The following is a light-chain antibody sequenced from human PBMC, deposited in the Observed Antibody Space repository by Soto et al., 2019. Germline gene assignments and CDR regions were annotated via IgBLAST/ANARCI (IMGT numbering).Light chain of an antibody. V-gene: IGKV1-39*01. CDR1: QTIGNY. Sequence: DIQMTQSPSSLSASVGDRVTITCRASQTIGNYLNWYQQKPGKAPKPLIYAASNLHSGVTSRFSGSRSGTDFTLTISSLQPEDSATYYCQQSYSTPITFGQGTRLEIK. CDR3: QQSYSTPIT. J-gene: IGKJ5*01. CDR2: AAS.